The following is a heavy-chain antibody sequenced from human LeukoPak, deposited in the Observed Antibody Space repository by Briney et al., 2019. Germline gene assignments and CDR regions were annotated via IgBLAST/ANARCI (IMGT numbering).Heavy chain of an antibody. CDR2: IYTSGNT. D-gene: IGHD2/OR15-2a*01. CDR1: GGSISSGSSY. J-gene: IGHJ5*02. V-gene: IGHV4-61*02. Sequence: SETLSLTCTVSGGSISSGSSYGSWIRQPAGKGLEWIGRIYTSGNTNYKPSLQSRVTISVDTAKNQFYLKLSSVTAADTAVYYCTRGDNTWGQGTLVTVSS. CDR3: TRGDNT.